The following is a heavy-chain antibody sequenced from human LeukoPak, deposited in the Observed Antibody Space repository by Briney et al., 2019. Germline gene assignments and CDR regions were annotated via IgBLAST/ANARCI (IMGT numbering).Heavy chain of an antibody. CDR3: GKDGGQYSSGPEFDP. Sequence: PGGSLRLSCAASGIVFSNTAMNWARQSPGRGLEWISAISGGGERTFYADSVKGRFTTSRDNSKNMVYLQMNSLRVDDTAIYYCGKDGGQYSSGPEFDPRGQGALVTVSS. CDR2: ISGGGERT. J-gene: IGHJ5*02. V-gene: IGHV3-23*01. D-gene: IGHD3-22*01. CDR1: GIVFSNTA.